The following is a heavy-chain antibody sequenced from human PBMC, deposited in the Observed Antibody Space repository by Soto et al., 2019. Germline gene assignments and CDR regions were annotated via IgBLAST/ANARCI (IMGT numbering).Heavy chain of an antibody. CDR2: ISAHNGNT. CDR3: ARGRYGDY. V-gene: IGHV1-18*01. J-gene: IGHJ4*02. Sequence: QVHLVQSGAEVKKPGASVKVSCKGSGYAFTTYGITWVRQAPRQGLEWMGWISAHNGNTIYAQKLQGRVTVTRDTSSSTAYMGLRSLRCVDTAVCYSARGRYGDYWGQGALVSVSS. CDR1: GYAFTTYG. D-gene: IGHD1-1*01.